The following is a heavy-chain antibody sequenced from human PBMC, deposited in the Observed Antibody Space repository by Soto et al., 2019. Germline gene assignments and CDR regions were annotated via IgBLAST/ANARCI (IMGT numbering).Heavy chain of an antibody. CDR1: GFTFSSYA. CDR3: ARDPPYYYDSSGYPFHIFDY. CDR2: ISYDGSNK. D-gene: IGHD3-22*01. J-gene: IGHJ4*02. Sequence: QVQLVESGGGVVQPGRSLRLSCAASGFTFSSYAMHWVRQAPGKGLEWVAVISYDGSNKYYADSVKGRFTISRDNSKNTLYLQMNSLRDEDTAVYYCARDPPYYYDSSGYPFHIFDYWGQGTLVTVSS. V-gene: IGHV3-30-3*01.